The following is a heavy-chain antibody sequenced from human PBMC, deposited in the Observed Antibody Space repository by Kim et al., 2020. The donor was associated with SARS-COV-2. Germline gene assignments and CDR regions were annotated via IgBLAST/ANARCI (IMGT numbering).Heavy chain of an antibody. CDR2: INHSGAT. J-gene: IGHJ6*02. CDR1: VGSLSGYY. D-gene: IGHD7-27*01. V-gene: IGHV4-34*01. Sequence: SETLSLTCAVYVGSLSGYYWTWVRQPPGKGLEWIGEINHSGATNYNPSLRSRVAISIDTSKNQFSLKLNSVTAADTSVYFCARGWAGVVPSPILGIGPHYDYYAMDVCGRGTTVTVSS. CDR3: ARGWAGVVPSPILGIGPHYDYYAMDV.